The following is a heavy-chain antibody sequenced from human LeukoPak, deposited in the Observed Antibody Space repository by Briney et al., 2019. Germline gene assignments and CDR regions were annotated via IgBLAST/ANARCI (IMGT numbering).Heavy chain of an antibody. Sequence: SETLSLTCTVSGDSISGFYWSWIRQPAGKGLQWIGRISPNGSTNYNPSLKSRVTMSVDRSTNEFSLTVRSVTAADTALYYCARGLPSYGDYVDYYFYMDVWGKGTTVTVSS. J-gene: IGHJ6*03. CDR3: ARGLPSYGDYVDYYFYMDV. D-gene: IGHD4-17*01. V-gene: IGHV4-4*07. CDR2: ISPNGST. CDR1: GDSISGFY.